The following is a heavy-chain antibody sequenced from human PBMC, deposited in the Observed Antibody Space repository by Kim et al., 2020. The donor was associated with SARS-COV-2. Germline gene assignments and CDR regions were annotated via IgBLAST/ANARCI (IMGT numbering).Heavy chain of an antibody. V-gene: IGHV3-30*03. CDR1: GLSFNHFG. CDR2: VSDDGSQK. D-gene: IGHD5-18*01. Sequence: GGSLRLSCADSGLSFNHFGMDWVRQAPGKGLEWVAAVSDDGSQKYYADSVKGRFTIYRDNSKNTLYLQMSNLGTEDTAVYYCARDGRRGYKYGYLESWGQGTLVTVSS. J-gene: IGHJ4*02. CDR3: ARDGRRGYKYGYLES.